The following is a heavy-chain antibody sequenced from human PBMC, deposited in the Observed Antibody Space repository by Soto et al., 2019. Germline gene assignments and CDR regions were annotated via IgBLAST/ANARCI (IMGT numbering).Heavy chain of an antibody. Sequence: QVQLVQSGAEVKKPGSSVKVSCKASGGTFSSYAISWVRQAPGQGLEWMGGIIPIFGTANYAQKFQGRVTITAGESTSTGYMELSSLRSEDTAVYYCARDPSSIAARPGYDYYGMDVWGQGTTVTVSS. CDR1: GGTFSSYA. V-gene: IGHV1-69*12. D-gene: IGHD6-6*01. CDR3: ARDPSSIAARPGYDYYGMDV. CDR2: IIPIFGTA. J-gene: IGHJ6*02.